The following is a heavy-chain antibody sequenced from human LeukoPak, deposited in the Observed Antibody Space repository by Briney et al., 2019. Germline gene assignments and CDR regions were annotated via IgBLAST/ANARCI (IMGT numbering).Heavy chain of an antibody. CDR2: ISGSGGST. V-gene: IGHV3-23*01. CDR1: GFTFSSYA. CDR3: AKVKYCSSTSCRLGLDGFDY. Sequence: PGGSLRLSCAASGFTFSSYAMSWVRQAPGKGLEWVSAISGSGGSTYYADSVKGRFTISRDNSKNTLYLQMNSLRAEDTAVYYCAKVKYCSSTSCRLGLDGFDYWGQGTLVTVSS. J-gene: IGHJ4*02. D-gene: IGHD2-2*01.